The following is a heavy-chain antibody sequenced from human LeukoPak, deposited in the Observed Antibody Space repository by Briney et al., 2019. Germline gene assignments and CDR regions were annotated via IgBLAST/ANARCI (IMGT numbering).Heavy chain of an antibody. CDR2: INPNSGNT. CDR3: ARGRKYKAYYMDV. D-gene: IGHD1-14*01. Sequence: GASVKVSCKASGYTFTGYYLHWVRQAPGQGLEWMGWINPNSGNTGYAQKFQGRVTITRNTSISTAYMELSGLRSEDTAVYYCARGRKYKAYYMDVWGKGTTVTISS. CDR1: GYTFTGYY. V-gene: IGHV1-8*03. J-gene: IGHJ6*03.